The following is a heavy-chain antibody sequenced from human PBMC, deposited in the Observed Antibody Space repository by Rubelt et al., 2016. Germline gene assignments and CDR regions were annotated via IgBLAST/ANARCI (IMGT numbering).Heavy chain of an antibody. CDR2: SRNKANSYTT. CDR1: GFTFSDHY. CDR3: ARARSMVRGVIDY. Sequence: EVQLVESGGGLVQPGGSLRLSCAASGFTFSDHYMDWVRQAPGKGLEWVGRSRNKANSYTTEYAASVKGRFTISRDDSKNSLYLQMNSLRAEDTAVYYCARARSMVRGVIDYWGQGTLVTVSS. V-gene: IGHV3-72*01. D-gene: IGHD3-10*01. J-gene: IGHJ4*02.